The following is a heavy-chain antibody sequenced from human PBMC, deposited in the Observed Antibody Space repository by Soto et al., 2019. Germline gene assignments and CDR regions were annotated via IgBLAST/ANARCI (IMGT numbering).Heavy chain of an antibody. V-gene: IGHV3-30*03. J-gene: IGHJ4*02. CDR3: TTDLGSAFDY. CDR2: ILFDGSNK. CDR1: GFSFSSYG. Sequence: QVQLVESGGGVVQPGRSLRLSCATSGFSFSSYGIHWVRQAPGKGLEWVAFILFDGSNKFYTDSVKGRFTISRANSKNTLYVIMNSMRTEDTAVYFCTTDLGSAFDYWGQGTQVTVSS. D-gene: IGHD3-16*01.